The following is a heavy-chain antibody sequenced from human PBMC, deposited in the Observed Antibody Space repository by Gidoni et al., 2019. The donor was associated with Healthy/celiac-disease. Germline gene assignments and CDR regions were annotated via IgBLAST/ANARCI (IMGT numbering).Heavy chain of an antibody. Sequence: QLQLQESGPGLVKPSETLSLTCTVSGCSISSTRYYWGWIRQPPGKGLEWIGSIYYSGSTYYNPSLKSRVTISVDTSKNQFALKLSSVTAADTAVYYCARELYCSSTSCYEEIVGAWGQGTLVTVSS. V-gene: IGHV4-39*01. D-gene: IGHD2-2*01. J-gene: IGHJ4*02. CDR2: IYYSGST. CDR1: GCSISSTRYY. CDR3: ARELYCSSTSCYEEIVGA.